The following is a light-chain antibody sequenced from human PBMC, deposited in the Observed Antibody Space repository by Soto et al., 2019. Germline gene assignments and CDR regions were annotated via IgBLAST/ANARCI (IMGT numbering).Light chain of an antibody. J-gene: IGLJ1*01. CDR1: SSDVGCYNY. CDR3: NSYAGSSTYV. Sequence: QSALTQPASVSGSPGQSITISCTGTSSDVGCYNYVSWYQQHPGKAPKLIIYDVSNRPSGVSDRFSGSKSGNTASLTISGLQAEDEADYYCNSYAGSSTYVFGTGTKVTVL. V-gene: IGLV2-14*01. CDR2: DVS.